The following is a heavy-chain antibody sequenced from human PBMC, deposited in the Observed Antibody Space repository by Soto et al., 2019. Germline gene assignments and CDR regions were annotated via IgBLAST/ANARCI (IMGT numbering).Heavy chain of an antibody. Sequence: EVQLVESGGGLVQPGGSLRLSCAASGFTVSSNYMSWVRQAPGKGLEWVSVIYSGGSTYYADSVKGRFTISRDNSKNTLYLQMNSLRAEDTAVYYCARMGVIAFYYSGMDVWGQGTTVSVSS. D-gene: IGHD3-16*02. CDR2: IYSGGST. J-gene: IGHJ6*02. V-gene: IGHV3-66*01. CDR1: GFTVSSNY. CDR3: ARMGVIAFYYSGMDV.